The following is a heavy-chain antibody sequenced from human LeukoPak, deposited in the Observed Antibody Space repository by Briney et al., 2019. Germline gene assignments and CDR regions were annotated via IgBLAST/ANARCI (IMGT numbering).Heavy chain of an antibody. CDR1: GFPFETNA. Sequence: PGGSLRLSCATSGFPFETNAMSWARQAPGEGLEWVATIGNTETFYADSVTGRFTISRDNSKNTVNLQMNRLRVEDTAIYYCAKDWIQFNRVFDCFDSWGQGTLVTVSS. D-gene: IGHD5-18*01. J-gene: IGHJ4*02. CDR2: IGNTET. V-gene: IGHV3-23*01. CDR3: AKDWIQFNRVFDCFDS.